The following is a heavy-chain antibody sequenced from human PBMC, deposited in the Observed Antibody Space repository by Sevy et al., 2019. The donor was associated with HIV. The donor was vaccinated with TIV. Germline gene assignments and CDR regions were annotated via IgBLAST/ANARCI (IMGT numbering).Heavy chain of an antibody. CDR2: ISGSGTRT. V-gene: IGHV3-23*01. CDR1: GFSFDSYG. Sequence: GGSLRLSCAVSGFSFDSYGMTWVRQAPGKGLEWVSAISGSGTRTYYADSVKGRFIISRDNSKNTLDLQMNRLRAEDKAIYYWAKGGGGHYDPDEIAYYFYYYNMDVWGKGTTVTVSS. CDR3: AKGGGGHYDPDEIAYYFYYYNMDV. J-gene: IGHJ6*03. D-gene: IGHD3-22*01.